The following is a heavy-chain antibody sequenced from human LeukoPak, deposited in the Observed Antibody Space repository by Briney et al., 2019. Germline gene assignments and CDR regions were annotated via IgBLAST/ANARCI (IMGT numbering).Heavy chain of an antibody. D-gene: IGHD3-22*01. CDR1: GFTVSSNY. Sequence: PGGSLRLSCAASGFTVSSNYMSWVRQAPGKGLEWVSVIYSGGSTYYADSVKGRFTISRDNSKNTLYLQMNSLRAEDTAVYYCARGALESGSGYYSDYWGQGTLVTVSS. V-gene: IGHV3-66*01. J-gene: IGHJ4*02. CDR2: IYSGGST. CDR3: ARGALESGSGYYSDY.